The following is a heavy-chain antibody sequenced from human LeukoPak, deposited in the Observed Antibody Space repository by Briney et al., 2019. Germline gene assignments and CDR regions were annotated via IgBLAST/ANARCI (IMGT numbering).Heavy chain of an antibody. V-gene: IGHV3-48*02. J-gene: IGHJ4*02. Sequence: GRSLRLSCAASGFTFSRFSMNWVRQAPGKGLEWVSYISSSTSTIYYADSVKGRFTISRDNAKNSLYLQMNSLRDEDTALYYCARDLRGDYWGQGTPVTVSS. CDR3: ARDLRGDY. CDR1: GFTFSRFS. CDR2: ISSSTSTI.